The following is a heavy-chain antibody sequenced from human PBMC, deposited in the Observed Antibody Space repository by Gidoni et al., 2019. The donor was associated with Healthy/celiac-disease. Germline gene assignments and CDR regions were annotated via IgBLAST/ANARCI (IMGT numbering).Heavy chain of an antibody. V-gene: IGHV3-30-3*01. J-gene: IGHJ3*02. CDR2: ISYDGSNK. CDR1: GFTFSSYA. Sequence: VQLVESGGGVVQPGRSLRLSCAASGFTFSSYARHWVRQAPGKGLEWVAVISYDGSNKYYADAVKGRFTISRDNSKNTLYLQMNSLRAEDAAVYYCARDGTVSGGAFDIWGQGTMVTVSS. D-gene: IGHD1-1*01. CDR3: ARDGTVSGGAFDI.